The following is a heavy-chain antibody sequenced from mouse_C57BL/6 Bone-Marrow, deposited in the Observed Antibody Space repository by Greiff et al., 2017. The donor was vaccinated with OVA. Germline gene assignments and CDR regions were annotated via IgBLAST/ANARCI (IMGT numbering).Heavy chain of an antibody. V-gene: IGHV1-81*01. CDR3: ARPPAYDGYPYYFDY. CDR1: GYTFTSYG. J-gene: IGHJ2*01. Sequence: VQLQQSGAELARPGASVKLSCKASGYTFTSYGISWVKQRTGQGLEWIGEIYPRSGNTYYNEKFKGKATLTAEKSSSTAYMELRSLTSEDSAVYVCARPPAYDGYPYYFDYWGQGTTVTVSS. CDR2: IYPRSGNT. D-gene: IGHD2-3*01.